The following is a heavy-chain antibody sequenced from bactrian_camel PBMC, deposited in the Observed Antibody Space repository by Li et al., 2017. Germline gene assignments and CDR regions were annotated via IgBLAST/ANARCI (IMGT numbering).Heavy chain of an antibody. CDR1: GRTDRQYC. D-gene: IGHD6*01. CDR2: LNSDGSK. Sequence: VQAGGSLKLSCAASGRTDRQYCMAWFRQGPGKDREGVANLNSDGSKTYSDSVRGRFTISRDNAKNTLYLQMNSLKPEDTAMYYCAAEGEFGYGGSLSTTAYNFWGQGTQVTVS. V-gene: IGHV3S57*01. J-gene: IGHJ4*01. CDR3: AAEGEFGYGGSLSTTAYNF.